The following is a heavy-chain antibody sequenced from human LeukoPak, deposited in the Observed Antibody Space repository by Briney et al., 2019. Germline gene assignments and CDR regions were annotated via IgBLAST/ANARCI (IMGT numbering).Heavy chain of an antibody. CDR3: AKDVAPDSGWALDY. V-gene: IGHV3-23*01. Sequence: PGGSLRLSCAVSGLTFSTYSMTWVRQGPGKGLEWVSSIYNSGAKIFYADSVKGRFTISRDNSKNMLYLQMNSLRVEDTAVYYCAKDVAPDSGWALDYWGQGTLVTVSS. J-gene: IGHJ4*02. CDR1: GLTFSTYS. D-gene: IGHD6-19*01. CDR2: IYNSGAKI.